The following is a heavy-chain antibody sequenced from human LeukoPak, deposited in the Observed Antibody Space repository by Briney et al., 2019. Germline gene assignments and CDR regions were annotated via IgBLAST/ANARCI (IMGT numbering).Heavy chain of an antibody. J-gene: IGHJ6*02. V-gene: IGHV1-46*01. CDR2: INPSGGST. CDR3: ARGVGGYDYYYYGMDV. Sequence: ASVKVSCKASGYTFTGYYMHWVRQAPGQGLEWMVIINPSGGSTSYAQKFQGRVTMTRDTSTSTVYMELSSLRSEDTAVYYCARGVGGYDYYYYGMDVWGQGTTVTVSS. D-gene: IGHD3-22*01. CDR1: GYTFTGYY.